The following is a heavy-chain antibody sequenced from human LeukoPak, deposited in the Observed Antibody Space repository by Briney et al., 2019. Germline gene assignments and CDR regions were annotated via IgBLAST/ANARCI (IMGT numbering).Heavy chain of an antibody. CDR3: AREGYYYDSSGYPGAFDI. Sequence: ASVKVSCKASGGTFSSYAISWVRQAPGQGLEWMGGIIPIFGTANYAQKFQGRVTITADESTSTAYMELSSLRAEDTAVYYCAREGYYYDSSGYPGAFDIWGQGTMVTVSS. V-gene: IGHV1-69*13. CDR1: GGTFSSYA. D-gene: IGHD3-22*01. CDR2: IIPIFGTA. J-gene: IGHJ3*02.